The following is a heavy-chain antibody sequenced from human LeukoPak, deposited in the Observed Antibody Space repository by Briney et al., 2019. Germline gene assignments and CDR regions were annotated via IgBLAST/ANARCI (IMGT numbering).Heavy chain of an antibody. V-gene: IGHV4-59*01. CDR1: GGSISPYY. CDR3: ARAHTSTYRYFDY. J-gene: IGHJ4*02. Sequence: SETLSLTCTVSGGSISPYYWGWVRQPPGRGLEYIGYIYYSGSTNYNPSLKTRVTISVDTSKNQFSLNLSSVTAADTAVYYCARAHTSTYRYFDYWGQGSLVTVSS. D-gene: IGHD2-2*01. CDR2: IYYSGST.